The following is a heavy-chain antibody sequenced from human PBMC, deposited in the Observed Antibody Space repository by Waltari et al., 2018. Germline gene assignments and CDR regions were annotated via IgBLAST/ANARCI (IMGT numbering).Heavy chain of an antibody. CDR3: ARPGRYSSSFYWYFDL. CDR1: GGSISSSRYH. Sequence: QLQLQESGPGLVKPSETLSLTCTVSGGSISSSRYHWGWIRPPPGKGLEWMGRSYYSGSTSYNPSLKSRVTISVDTSKNQFSLKLSSVTAADTAVYYCARPGRYSSSFYWYFDLWGRGTLVTVSS. V-gene: IGHV4-39*01. J-gene: IGHJ2*01. D-gene: IGHD6-13*01. CDR2: SYYSGST.